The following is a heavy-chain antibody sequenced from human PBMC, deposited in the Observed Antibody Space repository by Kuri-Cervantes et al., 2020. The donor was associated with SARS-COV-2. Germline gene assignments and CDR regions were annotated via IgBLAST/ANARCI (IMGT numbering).Heavy chain of an antibody. CDR1: GGTFSSYA. V-gene: IGHV1-69*06. Sequence: SVTVSCKASGGTFSSYAVTWVRQAPGQGLEWMGRIIPLFGTTIYAQKFQGRVTLTADKSTNTAYMELCSLRSEDTAVYYCARPYCSTSTCYDGTFVSWGQGTLVTVSS. CDR2: IIPLFGTT. CDR3: ARPYCSTSTCYDGTFVS. J-gene: IGHJ4*02. D-gene: IGHD2-2*01.